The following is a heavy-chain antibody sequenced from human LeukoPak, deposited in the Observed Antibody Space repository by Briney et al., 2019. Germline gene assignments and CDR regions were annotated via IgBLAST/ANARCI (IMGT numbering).Heavy chain of an antibody. J-gene: IGHJ4*02. CDR3: TTDYFGSGNF. CDR2: IRSKGYGETI. CDR1: GFTFSSYW. V-gene: IGHV3-15*05. Sequence: GGSLRLSCAASGFTFSSYWMSWVRQAPGKGLEWVGFIRSKGYGETIEYAASVKGRFTISRDDSKNTLYLQMNSLKTEDTAVYYCTTDYFGSGNFWGQGTLVTASS. D-gene: IGHD3-10*01.